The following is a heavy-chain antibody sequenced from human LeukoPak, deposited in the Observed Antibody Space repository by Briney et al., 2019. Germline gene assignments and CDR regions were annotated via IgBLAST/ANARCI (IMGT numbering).Heavy chain of an antibody. J-gene: IGHJ4*02. CDR2: ISYDGSNK. CDR1: GFTFSSYA. V-gene: IGHV3-30*01. Sequence: GGSLSLSCAASGFTFSSYAMHWVRQAPGKGLEWVAVISYDGSNKYYADSVKGRFTISRDNSKNTLYLQMNSLRAEDTAVYYCARDVRRYFDWLSDWGQGTLVTVSS. D-gene: IGHD3-9*01. CDR3: ARDVRRYFDWLSD.